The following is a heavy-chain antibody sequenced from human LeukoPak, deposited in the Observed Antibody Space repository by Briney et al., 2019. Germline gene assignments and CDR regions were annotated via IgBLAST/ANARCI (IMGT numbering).Heavy chain of an antibody. CDR1: GYSFSRHW. CDR3: AKHRGMATILDAYDI. CDR2: NYPGDSDT. Sequence: GESLKISCKASGYSFSRHWIAWVRQTPGKGLEWMGINYPGDSDTRYSPSFQGQVTISVDKSTNTAYLQWSRLKASDSGMYYYAKHRGMATILDAYDIWGQGTMVTVST. J-gene: IGHJ3*02. V-gene: IGHV5-51*01. D-gene: IGHD5-24*01.